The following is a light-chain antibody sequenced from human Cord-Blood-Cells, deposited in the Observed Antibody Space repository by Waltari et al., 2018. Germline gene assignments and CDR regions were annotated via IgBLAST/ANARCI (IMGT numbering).Light chain of an antibody. CDR1: QSVSSY. J-gene: IGKJ1*01. CDR3: QQRSNWPPWT. Sequence: EIVLTQSPATLSLSPGERATPSCRASQSVSSYLAWYHQKPGQAPRLLIYDASNRATGIPARFSGSGSGTDFTLTISSLEPEDFAVYYCQQRSNWPPWTFGQGTKVEIK. V-gene: IGKV3-11*01. CDR2: DAS.